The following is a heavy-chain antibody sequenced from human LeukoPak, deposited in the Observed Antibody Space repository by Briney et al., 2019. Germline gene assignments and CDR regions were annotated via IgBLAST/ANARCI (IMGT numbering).Heavy chain of an antibody. D-gene: IGHD3-16*01. CDR1: GFTFSSHW. J-gene: IGHJ6*02. V-gene: IGHV3-7*03. Sequence: PGESLRLSCAGSGFTFSSHWMSWVRQAPGKGPEWVANIKQDGGEKYYVDSVKGRFTISRDNAKNSLYLQMSNLRAEDTAVYFCARGGGLDVWGQGATVTVSS. CDR2: IKQDGGEK. CDR3: ARGGGLDV.